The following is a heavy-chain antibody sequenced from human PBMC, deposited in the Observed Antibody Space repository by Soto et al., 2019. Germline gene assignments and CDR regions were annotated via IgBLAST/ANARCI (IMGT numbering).Heavy chain of an antibody. V-gene: IGHV4-31*03. CDR2: IYHSGTT. Sequence: QVQLQESGPGLVKPSQTLSLTCTVSGGSISSGGYYWSWIRQHPGKGLEWIGYIYHSGTTYYNPSLKSRVTLSVDTSKAPFSRKLTSVTAADPAVYYCARVRVYQLLGWFDPWGQGTLVTVSS. CDR1: GGSISSGGYY. J-gene: IGHJ5*02. D-gene: IGHD2-2*01. CDR3: ARVRVYQLLGWFDP.